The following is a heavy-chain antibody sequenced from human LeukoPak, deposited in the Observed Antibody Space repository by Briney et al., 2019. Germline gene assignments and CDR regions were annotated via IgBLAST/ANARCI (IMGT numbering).Heavy chain of an antibody. D-gene: IGHD5-18*01. J-gene: IGHJ3*02. CDR2: IYYSGST. CDR1: GGSISSSSYY. V-gene: IGHV4-39*01. CDR3: ARPFRTGYSYAAGAFDI. Sequence: SETLSLTCTVSGGSISSSSYYWGWIRQPPGKGLEWIGSIYYSGSTYYNPSLKSRVTISVDTSKNQCSLKLSSVTAADTAVYYCARPFRTGYSYAAGAFDIWGQGTMVTVSS.